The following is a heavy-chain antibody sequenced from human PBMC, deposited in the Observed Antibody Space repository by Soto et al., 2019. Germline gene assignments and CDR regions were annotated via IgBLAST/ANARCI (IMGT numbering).Heavy chain of an antibody. V-gene: IGHV3-23*01. CDR1: AFTFRSYR. J-gene: IGHJ4*02. CDR2: MSASGGST. D-gene: IGHD1-1*01. Sequence: GVSLRRSCAASAFTFRSYRISWVRQAPGKKLEWGSAMSASGGSTYYADSTKGRFTSSRDTSKNRLYLQMNSLRAEATAIYYCAKDPLGRDGNNLDCWGQGTLVSVSS. CDR3: AKDPLGRDGNNLDC.